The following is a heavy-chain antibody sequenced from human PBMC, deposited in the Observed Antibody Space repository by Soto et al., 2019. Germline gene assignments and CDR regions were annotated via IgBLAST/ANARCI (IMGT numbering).Heavy chain of an antibody. CDR1: GVTFSSYA. Sequence: QVQLVQSGAEVKKPGSSVKVSCKASGVTFSSYAISWVRQAPGQGLEWMGGIIPIFGTANYAQKFQGRVTITADESTRTAYMELSSLRSEDTAVYYCARPGTDAIPHYYYGMDVWGQGTTGTVSS. V-gene: IGHV1-69*01. D-gene: IGHD2-2*02. CDR2: IIPIFGTA. CDR3: ARPGTDAIPHYYYGMDV. J-gene: IGHJ6*02.